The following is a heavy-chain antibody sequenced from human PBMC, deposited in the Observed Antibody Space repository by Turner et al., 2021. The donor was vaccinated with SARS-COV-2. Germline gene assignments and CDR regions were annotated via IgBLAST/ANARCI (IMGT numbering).Heavy chain of an antibody. CDR3: AREAAAGNFHGWFDP. Sequence: EVQLVASGGGLVQPGGSLRLYCSASGFTVSSNYMSWVRQAPGKGLGWVSVIYSGGSTYYADSVKGRFTISRDNSKNTLYLQMNSLRVEDTAVYSCAREAAAGNFHGWFDPWGQGTLVTVSS. CDR2: IYSGGST. J-gene: IGHJ5*02. D-gene: IGHD6-13*01. V-gene: IGHV3-66*01. CDR1: GFTVSSNY.